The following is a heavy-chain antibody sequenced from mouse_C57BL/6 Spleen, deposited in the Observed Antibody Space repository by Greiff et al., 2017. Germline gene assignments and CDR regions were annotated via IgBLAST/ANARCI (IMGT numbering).Heavy chain of an antibody. Sequence: VQLQQSGPELVKPGASVKISCKASGYTFTDYYMNWVKQSHGKSLEWIGDINPNNGGTSYNQKFKGKATLTVDKSSSTAYMELRSLTSEDSAVYYCARWDYYGSSYNYYAMDYWGQGTSVTVSS. CDR3: ARWDYYGSSYNYYAMDY. D-gene: IGHD1-1*01. J-gene: IGHJ4*01. CDR2: INPNNGGT. V-gene: IGHV1-26*01. CDR1: GYTFTDYY.